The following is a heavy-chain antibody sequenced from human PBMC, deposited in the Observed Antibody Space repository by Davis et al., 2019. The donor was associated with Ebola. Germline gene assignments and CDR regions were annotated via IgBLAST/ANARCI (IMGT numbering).Heavy chain of an antibody. Sequence: GESLKISCAASGFTFSGSAMHWVRQASGKGLEWVGRIRSKANSYATAYAASVKGRFTISRDDSKNTAYLQMNSLKTEDTAVYYCTTTTVTSDYWGQGTLVPGSP. CDR1: GFTFSGSA. CDR2: IRSKANSYAT. V-gene: IGHV3-73*01. D-gene: IGHD4-17*01. J-gene: IGHJ4*02. CDR3: TTTTVTSDY.